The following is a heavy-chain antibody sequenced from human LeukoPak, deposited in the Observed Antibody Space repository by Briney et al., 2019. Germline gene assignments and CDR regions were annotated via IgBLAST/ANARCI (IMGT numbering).Heavy chain of an antibody. CDR1: GFTFSSYS. CDR3: ARDKPPPYYYDSSGIFDY. CDR2: ISSSSSYI. Sequence: GGSLRLSCAASGFTFSSYSMNWVRQAPGKGLEWVSSISSSSSYIYYADSVKGRFTISRDNAKNSLYLQMNSLRAEDTAVYYCARDKPPPYYYDSSGIFDYWGQGTPVTVSS. V-gene: IGHV3-21*01. J-gene: IGHJ4*02. D-gene: IGHD3-22*01.